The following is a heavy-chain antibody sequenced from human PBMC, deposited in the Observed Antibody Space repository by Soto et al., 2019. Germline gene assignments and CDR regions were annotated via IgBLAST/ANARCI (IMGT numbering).Heavy chain of an antibody. D-gene: IGHD6-6*01. CDR3: ARDLEQLVPVYYYYGLDV. CDR2: ISSGGGTI. CDR1: GFTLSTYE. J-gene: IGHJ6*02. Sequence: PGGSLRLSCAASGFTLSTYEMNWVRQAPGKGLEWVSYISSGGGTIYYADSVKGRSTLSRDNAKNSLYLQMNSLRAEDTAVYYCARDLEQLVPVYYYYGLDVWGQGTTVTVSS. V-gene: IGHV3-48*03.